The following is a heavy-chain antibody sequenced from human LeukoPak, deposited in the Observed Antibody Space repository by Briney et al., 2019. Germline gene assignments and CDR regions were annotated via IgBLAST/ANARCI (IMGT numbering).Heavy chain of an antibody. Sequence: GGSLRLSCAASGVTFSSYAMSWVRQAPGKGREWGSAISGSGGSTYYADSVKGRFTISRDNSKNTLYLQMNSLRAEDTAVYYCARDMTWIHLWAPYYMDVWGKGTTVTVSS. CDR3: ARDMTWIHLWAPYYMDV. CDR1: GVTFSSYA. CDR2: ISGSGGST. V-gene: IGHV3-23*01. D-gene: IGHD5-18*01. J-gene: IGHJ6*03.